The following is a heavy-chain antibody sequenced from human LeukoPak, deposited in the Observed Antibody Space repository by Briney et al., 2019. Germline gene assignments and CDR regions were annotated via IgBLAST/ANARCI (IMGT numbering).Heavy chain of an antibody. CDR3: ARLVIGSGSHSRFDY. Sequence: PSETLSLTCIVSGDSISSGDYYWSWIRQPPGKGLEWIGYIYYSGSTYYNASLKSRLTISVDTSKNQLSLKLSSVTAADTAVYYCARLVIGSGSHSRFDYWGQGTLVTVSS. V-gene: IGHV4-30-4*01. D-gene: IGHD3-3*01. CDR2: IYYSGST. J-gene: IGHJ4*02. CDR1: GDSISSGDYY.